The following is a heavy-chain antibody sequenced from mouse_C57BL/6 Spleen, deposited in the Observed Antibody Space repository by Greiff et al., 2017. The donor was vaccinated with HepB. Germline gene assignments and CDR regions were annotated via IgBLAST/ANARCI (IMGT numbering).Heavy chain of an antibody. CDR3: ARRRLYDYDGFAY. Sequence: VQLQQSGPELVKPGASVKISCKASGYTFTDYYMNWVKQSHGKSLEWIGDINPNNGGTSYNQKFKGKATLTVDKSSSTAYMELRSLTSEDSAVYYCARRRLYDYDGFAYWGQGTLVTVSA. D-gene: IGHD2-4*01. CDR2: INPNNGGT. J-gene: IGHJ3*01. CDR1: GYTFTDYY. V-gene: IGHV1-26*01.